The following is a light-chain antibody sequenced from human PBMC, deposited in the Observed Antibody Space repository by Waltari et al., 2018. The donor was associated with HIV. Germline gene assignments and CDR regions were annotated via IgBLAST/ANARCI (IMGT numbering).Light chain of an antibody. V-gene: IGKV3-20*01. CDR2: GAS. J-gene: IGKJ1*01. Sequence: EIVLTQSPGTLSLSPGERATLSCRASQSVSSNYLAWYQQKPGQAPRLVIYGASSRATGIPDRFSGSGSGTDFTLTISSLEPEDFAVYYCQQYGGSSWTFGQGTKVEVK. CDR1: QSVSSNY. CDR3: QQYGGSSWT.